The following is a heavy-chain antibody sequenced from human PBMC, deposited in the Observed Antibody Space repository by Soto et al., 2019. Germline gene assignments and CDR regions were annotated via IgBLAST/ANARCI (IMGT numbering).Heavy chain of an antibody. D-gene: IGHD6-13*01. V-gene: IGHV4-59*01. CDR1: GGSISSYY. Sequence: SETLSLTCTVSGGSISSYYWSWIRQPPGKGLEWIGYIYYSGSTNYNPSLKSRVTISVDTSKNQFSLKLSSVTAADTAVYYCASGIAAADGFDYWGQGTLVTVSS. CDR3: ASGIAAADGFDY. J-gene: IGHJ4*02. CDR2: IYYSGST.